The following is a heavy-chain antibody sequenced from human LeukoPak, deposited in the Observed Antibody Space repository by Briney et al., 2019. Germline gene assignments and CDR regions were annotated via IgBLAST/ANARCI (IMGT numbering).Heavy chain of an antibody. Sequence: SETLSLTCTVSGGSISSYYWSWIRQPPGKGLEWIGYIYYSGSTNYNPSLKSRVTISVDTSKNQFSLKLSSVTAADTAVYYCARNPQPQAQLRQSYYYMDVWGKGTTVTVSS. D-gene: IGHD2-2*01. CDR3: ARNPQPQAQLRQSYYYMDV. J-gene: IGHJ6*03. CDR2: IYYSGST. V-gene: IGHV4-59*01. CDR1: GGSISSYY.